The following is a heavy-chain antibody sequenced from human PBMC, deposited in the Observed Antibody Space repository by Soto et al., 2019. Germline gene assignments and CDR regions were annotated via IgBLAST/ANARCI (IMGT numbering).Heavy chain of an antibody. CDR1: GYTFTSYD. D-gene: IGHD2-15*01. CDR2: MNPHSGHA. Sequence: QVHLVQSGAEVKKPGASVKVSCKASGYTFTSYDINWVRQAAGQGPEWMGYMNPHSGHAGYAEKFQDRVTITMDTSISTVYMEVRSLTSEDTAVYYWARYGGQPTWGQGTLVTVSS. V-gene: IGHV1-8*01. J-gene: IGHJ4*02. CDR3: ARYGGQPT.